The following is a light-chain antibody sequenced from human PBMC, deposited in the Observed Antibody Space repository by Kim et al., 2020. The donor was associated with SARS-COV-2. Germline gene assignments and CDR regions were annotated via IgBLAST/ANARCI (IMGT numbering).Light chain of an antibody. Sequence: GQSITISCTGTSSDVGGYNSVSWYQHHPGKAPKLMIYDVSKRPSGVSNRFSGSKSGNTASLTISGLQAEDEADYYCSSYTSSSTLVFGGGTKLTVL. V-gene: IGLV2-14*03. CDR3: SSYTSSSTLV. CDR1: SSDVGGYNS. J-gene: IGLJ3*02. CDR2: DVS.